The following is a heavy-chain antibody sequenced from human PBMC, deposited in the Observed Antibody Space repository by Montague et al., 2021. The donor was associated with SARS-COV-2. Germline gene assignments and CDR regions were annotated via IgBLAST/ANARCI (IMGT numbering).Heavy chain of an antibody. J-gene: IGHJ5*02. D-gene: IGHD3-16*02. CDR3: ARLDFVELWLNLGWFDP. CDR1: GDSIRSSGYY. CDR2: VYYSGSS. V-gene: IGHV4-39*01. Sequence: SETLSLTCSVSGDSIRSSGYYWGWIRQPPGKGLEWFGTVYYSGSSSPNPSLKSPVTMPGDTSKNELSLELRSVTAADTAVYYCARLDFVELWLNLGWFDPWGQGTLVTVSS.